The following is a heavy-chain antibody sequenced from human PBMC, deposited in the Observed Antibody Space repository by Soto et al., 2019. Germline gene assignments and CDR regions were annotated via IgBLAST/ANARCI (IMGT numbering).Heavy chain of an antibody. CDR2: ISGSGGST. D-gene: IGHD6-6*01. J-gene: IGHJ4*02. CDR3: VKPGGQLVAPGGFDY. Sequence: EVQLLESGGGLVQPGGSLRLSCAASGFTFSSYAMSWVRQAPGKGLEWVSAISGSGGSTYYADSVKGRFTISRDNSKNTLYLQMNSLRAEDTAVYYCVKPGGQLVAPGGFDYWGQGTLVTVSS. V-gene: IGHV3-23*01. CDR1: GFTFSSYA.